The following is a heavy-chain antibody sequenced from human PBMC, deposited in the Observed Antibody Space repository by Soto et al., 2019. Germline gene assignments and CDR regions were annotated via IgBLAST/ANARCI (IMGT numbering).Heavy chain of an antibody. D-gene: IGHD3-22*01. J-gene: IGHJ4*02. V-gene: IGHV4-4*08. CDR3: VSPEGYYDSSGYTLDY. CDR1: GGSISRYY. Sequence: SETLSLTCTVSGGSISRYYWSWIRQPPGKGLEWIGYMYNTGSTVYNPSFKSRVTMSIDTSKNQFSLKLNSVTAADTAVYYCVSPEGYYDSSGYTLDYWGQGTLVTVSS. CDR2: MYNTGST.